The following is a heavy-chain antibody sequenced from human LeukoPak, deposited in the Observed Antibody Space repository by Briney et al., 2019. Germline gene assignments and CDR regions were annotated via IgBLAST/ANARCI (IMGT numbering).Heavy chain of an antibody. D-gene: IGHD2-15*01. V-gene: IGHV3-53*04. Sequence: GGSLRLSCEVSGFSFSNFAMSWVRQAAGKGLEWVSVIYSGGSTYYADSVKGRFTISRHNSKNTLYLQMNSLRAEDTAVYYCARDGINDCSGGSCYPTGFDPWGQGTLVTVSS. CDR2: IYSGGST. CDR3: ARDGINDCSGGSCYPTGFDP. J-gene: IGHJ5*02. CDR1: GFSFSNFA.